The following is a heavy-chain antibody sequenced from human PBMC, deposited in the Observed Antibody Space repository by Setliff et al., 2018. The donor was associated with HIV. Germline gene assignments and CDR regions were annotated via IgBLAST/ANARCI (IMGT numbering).Heavy chain of an antibody. CDR1: GGSMSSGSYF. D-gene: IGHD3-22*01. V-gene: IGHV4-61*09. CDR3: ARLEYYSDGNGYLRFYFDY. J-gene: IGHJ4*02. Sequence: LSLTCTVSGGSMSSGSYFWSWIRQPAGKGLEWIGYIYSTGSTKYNPSLKSRVTMSLDTSKTQYSLKLNSVTAADTAVYYCARLEYYSDGNGYLRFYFDYWGQGTLVTVSS. CDR2: IYSTGST.